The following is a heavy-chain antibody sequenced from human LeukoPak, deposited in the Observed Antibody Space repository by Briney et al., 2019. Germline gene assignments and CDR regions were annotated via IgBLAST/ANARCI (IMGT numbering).Heavy chain of an antibody. CDR1: GYTFTRYY. CDR3: ATSFRAVNWVGP. CDR2: INPSGGST. Sequence: AASVRFSCKASGYTFTRYYMNWVRQAPGQGLEWMGIINPSGGSTNYAQKFQGRVTMTRDTSTSTIYMEVSSLRSEDTAVYYCATSFRAVNWVGPWGQGTLVTVSS. J-gene: IGHJ5*02. V-gene: IGHV1-46*01. D-gene: IGHD3-10*01.